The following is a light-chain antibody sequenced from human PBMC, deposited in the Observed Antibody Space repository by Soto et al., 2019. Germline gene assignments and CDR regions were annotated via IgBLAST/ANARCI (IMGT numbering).Light chain of an antibody. CDR2: GAS. J-gene: IGKJ1*01. Sequence: EIVLTQSPGTPSLSPGERATLSCRASQSVSSSYLAWYQQKPGQAPRLLIYGASSRASGIPDRFSGSGSGTDFTLTISRLEPEDFALYYCQHYGDSSWTFGQGTKVDIK. CDR1: QSVSSSY. V-gene: IGKV3-20*01. CDR3: QHYGDSSWT.